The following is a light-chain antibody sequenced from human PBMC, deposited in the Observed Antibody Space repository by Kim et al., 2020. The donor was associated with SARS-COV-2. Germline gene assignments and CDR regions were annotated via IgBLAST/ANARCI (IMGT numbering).Light chain of an antibody. Sequence: LSPGERATLSCRASQSVSSSYLAWYQQKPGQAPRLLIYGASSRATGIPDRFSGSGSGTEFTLTISSLQPEDFATYHCQQYASYPYTFGPGTKLEI. CDR2: GAS. V-gene: IGKV3-20*01. J-gene: IGKJ2*01. CDR1: QSVSSSY. CDR3: QQYASYPYT.